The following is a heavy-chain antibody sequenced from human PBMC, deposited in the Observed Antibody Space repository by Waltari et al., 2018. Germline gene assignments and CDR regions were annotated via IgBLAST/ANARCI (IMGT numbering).Heavy chain of an antibody. Sequence: ELQLLESGGGFVQPGGSLRLLCAASGFSFGNYAMTWVRQAPGKGLEWVSGISGSGDRIDYADSVKGRFTISRDNSKNTLTLQVNSLRGEDTAVDYCARLNDDHDFQALDFWGQGTLVTVSS. CDR2: ISGSGDRI. CDR1: GFSFGNYA. J-gene: IGHJ4*02. CDR3: ARLNDDHDFQALDF. D-gene: IGHD1-1*01. V-gene: IGHV3-23*01.